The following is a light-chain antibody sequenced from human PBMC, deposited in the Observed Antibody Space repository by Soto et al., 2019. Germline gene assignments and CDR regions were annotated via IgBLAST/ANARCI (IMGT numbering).Light chain of an antibody. J-gene: IGKJ5*01. V-gene: IGKV1-5*03. CDR2: KAS. CDR1: QSISSW. CDR3: QQSYSTPSIT. Sequence: DIQMTQSPSILSASVGDRVTITCRASQSISSWLAWYQQKPGKAPNLLIHKASHLESGVPSRFSGSGSGTEFTLTISSLQPGDFATYYCQQSYSTPSITFGQGTRLEI.